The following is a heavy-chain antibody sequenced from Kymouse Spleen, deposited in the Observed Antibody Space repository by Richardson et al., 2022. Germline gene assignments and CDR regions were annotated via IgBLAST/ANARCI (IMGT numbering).Heavy chain of an antibody. J-gene: IGHJ6*02. Sequence: QVQLVESGGGVVQPGRSLRLSCAASGFTFSSYGMHWVRQAPGKGLEWVAVISYDGSNKYYADSVKGRFTISRDNSKNTLYLQMNSLRAEDTAVYYCAKEGSGWYGYYYYYGMDVWGQGTTVTVSS. CDR3: AKEGSGWYGYYYYYGMDV. D-gene: IGHD6-19*01. CDR2: ISYDGSNK. V-gene: IGHV3-30*18. CDR1: GFTFSSYG.